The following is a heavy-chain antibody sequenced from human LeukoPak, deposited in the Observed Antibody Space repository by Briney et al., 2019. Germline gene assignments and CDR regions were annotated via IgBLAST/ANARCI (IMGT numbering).Heavy chain of an antibody. V-gene: IGHV3-33*08. J-gene: IGHJ4*02. Sequence: PGRSLRLSCAASGFTFSNYGMHWVRQAPGKGLEWVAVIWYGGGNQYYADSVTGRFTISRDNSRNTLYLQMNSLRAEDTAVYYCARRKERDYWGQGTLVTVSS. CDR2: IWYGGGNQ. CDR3: ARRKERDY. CDR1: GFTFSNYG.